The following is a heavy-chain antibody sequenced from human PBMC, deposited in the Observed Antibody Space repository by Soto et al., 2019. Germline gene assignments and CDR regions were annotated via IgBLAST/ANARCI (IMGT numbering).Heavy chain of an antibody. D-gene: IGHD6-13*01. Sequence: QVQLQESGPGLLKPSETLSLTCTVSGGSISSYFYIWVRQPPGKGLEWIGSVYYTGTTDYNPSLNSRATISVDTSKTQFSLNLRSVTAADTAVYYCARDLAAVPRAFDYWGRGTLVTVSS. CDR1: GGSISSYF. CDR2: VYYTGTT. J-gene: IGHJ4*02. CDR3: ARDLAAVPRAFDY. V-gene: IGHV4-59*01.